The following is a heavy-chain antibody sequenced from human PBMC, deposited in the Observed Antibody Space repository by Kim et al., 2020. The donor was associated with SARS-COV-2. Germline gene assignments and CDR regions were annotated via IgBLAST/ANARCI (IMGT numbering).Heavy chain of an antibody. V-gene: IGHV1-2*02. CDR3: VRLPRGGHRT. J-gene: IGHJ4*02. Sequence: ASVKVSCKTSGYIFTGNYIHWVRQAPGQGFEWMGWIYPYNGVTDYAQRFRGRVTMTSDTSINTAFLELYSLTSDDTALYFCVRLPRGGHRTWGQGTLVTVSS. CDR1: GYIFTGNY. D-gene: IGHD2-15*01. CDR2: IYPYNGVT.